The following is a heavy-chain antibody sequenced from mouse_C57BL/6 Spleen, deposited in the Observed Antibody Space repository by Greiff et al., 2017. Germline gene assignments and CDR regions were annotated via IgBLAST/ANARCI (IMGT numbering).Heavy chain of an antibody. V-gene: IGHV1-82*01. CDR1: GYAFSSSW. J-gene: IGHJ2*01. CDR3: ARGDYGSSPG. D-gene: IGHD1-1*01. CDR2: IYPGDGDT. Sequence: QVQLQQSGPELVKPGASVKISCKASGYAFSSSWMNWVKQRPGKGLEWIGRIYPGDGDTNYNGKFKGKATLTADKSSSTAYMQLSSLTSEDSAVYFCARGDYGSSPGWGQGTTLTVSS.